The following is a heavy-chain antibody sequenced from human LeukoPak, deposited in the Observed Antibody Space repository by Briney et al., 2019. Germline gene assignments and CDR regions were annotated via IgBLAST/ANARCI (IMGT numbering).Heavy chain of an antibody. J-gene: IGHJ4*02. CDR3: ATGLIFFLEWPTLDY. V-gene: IGHV1-24*01. Sequence: ASVKVSCKVSGYTLTELSMHWVRQAPGKGLEWMGGFDPEDGETIYAQKFQGRVTMTEDTSTDTAYTELSSLRSEDTAVYYCATGLIFFLEWPTLDYWGQGTLVTVSS. D-gene: IGHD3-3*01. CDR1: GYTLTELS. CDR2: FDPEDGET.